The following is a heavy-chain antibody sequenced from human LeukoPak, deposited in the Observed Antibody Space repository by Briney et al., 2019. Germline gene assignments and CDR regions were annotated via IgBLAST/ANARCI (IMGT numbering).Heavy chain of an antibody. Sequence: SETLSLTCTVSGGSISSSSYYWSWIRQSPGKGLEWIGYIYYTGSTTYNPSLKSRVTISADTSKNQFSLKLSSVTAADTAVYYCASRKLGNDYWGQGTLVTVSS. V-gene: IGHV4-61*01. D-gene: IGHD7-27*01. CDR2: IYYTGST. J-gene: IGHJ4*02. CDR3: ASRKLGNDY. CDR1: GGSISSSSYY.